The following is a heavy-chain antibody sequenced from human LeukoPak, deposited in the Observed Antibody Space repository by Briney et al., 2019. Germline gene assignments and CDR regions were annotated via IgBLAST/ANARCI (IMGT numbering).Heavy chain of an antibody. CDR1: GFTFSGYS. D-gene: IGHD1-26*01. V-gene: IGHV3-48*02. J-gene: IGHJ4*02. CDR3: ARVMYGGISYSVDY. CDR2: ISISSTTI. Sequence: GGSLRLSCLASGFTFSGYSMNWVRQAPGKGLEWVSFISISSTTINYADSVKGRFTISRDNAKNSLYLQMNSLRDEDTAVYYCARVMYGGISYSVDYWGQGTLVTVSS.